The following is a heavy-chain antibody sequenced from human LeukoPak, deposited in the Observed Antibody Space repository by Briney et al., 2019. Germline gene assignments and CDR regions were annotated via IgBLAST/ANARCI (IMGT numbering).Heavy chain of an antibody. D-gene: IGHD6-6*01. CDR1: GYTFTGYY. J-gene: IGHJ5*02. Sequence: GASVKVSCKASGYTFTGYYIHWVRQAPGQGLEWMGRIIPILGIANYAQKFQGRVTITADKSTSTAYMELSSLRSEDTAVYYCARNRGGRGSSPHNWFDPWGQGTLVTVSS. CDR2: IIPILGIA. CDR3: ARNRGGRGSSPHNWFDP. V-gene: IGHV1-69*02.